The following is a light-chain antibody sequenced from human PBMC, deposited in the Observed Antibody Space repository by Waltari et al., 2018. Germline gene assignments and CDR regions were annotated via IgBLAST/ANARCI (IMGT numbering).Light chain of an antibody. J-gene: IGKJ1*01. V-gene: IGKV3-20*01. Sequence: EIVLTQSPGPLSLSPGERATLSCRASKSFSSNYLAWYQQKPGQAPRLLIYGASSRATGIPDRFSGSGSGTDFTLTISRLEPEDFAVYYCQQYGTSPPWTFGQGTKVEIK. CDR2: GAS. CDR3: QQYGTSPPWT. CDR1: KSFSSNY.